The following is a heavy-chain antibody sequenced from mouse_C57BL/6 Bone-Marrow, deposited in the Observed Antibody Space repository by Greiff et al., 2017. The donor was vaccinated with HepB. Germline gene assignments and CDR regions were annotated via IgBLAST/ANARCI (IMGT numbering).Heavy chain of an antibody. Sequence: EVQGVESGGGLVQPGGSLKLSCAASGFTFSDYYMYWVRQTPEKRLEWVAYISNGGGSTYYPDTVKGRFTISRDNAKNTLYLQMSRLKSEDTAMYYCAPTVYYYGSSPFAYWGQGTLVTVSA. CDR2: ISNGGGST. D-gene: IGHD1-1*01. J-gene: IGHJ3*01. V-gene: IGHV5-12*01. CDR1: GFTFSDYY. CDR3: APTVYYYGSSPFAY.